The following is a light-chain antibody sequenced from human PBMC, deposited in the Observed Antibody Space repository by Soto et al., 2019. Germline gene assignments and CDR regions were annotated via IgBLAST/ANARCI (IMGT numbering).Light chain of an antibody. CDR2: AAS. CDR1: QGVDSF. CDR3: QQSYSTLIT. J-gene: IGKJ5*01. Sequence: DIQMTQSPSALSASVGDRVTIARRASQGVDSFLAWYQQKPGKAPKLLIYAASSLQSGVPSRFSGSGSVTDFTLTVSSLQPEDFATYYCQQSYSTLITFGQGTRLEIK. V-gene: IGKV1-39*01.